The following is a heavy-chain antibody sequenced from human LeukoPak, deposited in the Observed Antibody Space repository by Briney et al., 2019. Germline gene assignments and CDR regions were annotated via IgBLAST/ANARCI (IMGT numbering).Heavy chain of an antibody. J-gene: IGHJ4*02. D-gene: IGHD4-17*01. V-gene: IGHV3-23*01. CDR3: AKDGGDYGDYDIPGGY. Sequence: GGSLRPSCAASGFTFSSYGMHWVRQAPGKGLEWVSAISGSGGSTYYADSVKGRFTISRDNSKNTLYLQMNSLRAEDTAVYYCAKDGGDYGDYDIPGGYWGQGTLVTVSS. CDR2: ISGSGGST. CDR1: GFTFSSYG.